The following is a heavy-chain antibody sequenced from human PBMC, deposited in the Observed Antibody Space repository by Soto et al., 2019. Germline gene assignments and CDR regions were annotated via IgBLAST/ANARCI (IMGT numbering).Heavy chain of an antibody. Sequence: SETLSLTCSVSGGSINSSSYFWGWVRQPPGKGLEWIGSIYYSGSTYYSPSLRSRVTISVDTSKNQFSLKLSSVTAADAAVFYCARHYSSGSRNWFDPWGQGTLVTVSS. CDR2: IYYSGST. CDR3: ARHYSSGSRNWFDP. J-gene: IGHJ5*02. CDR1: GGSINSSSYF. V-gene: IGHV4-39*01. D-gene: IGHD6-19*01.